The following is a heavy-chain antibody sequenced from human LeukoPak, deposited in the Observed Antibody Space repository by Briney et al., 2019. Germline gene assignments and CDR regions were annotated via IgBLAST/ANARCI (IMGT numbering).Heavy chain of an antibody. J-gene: IGHJ4*02. CDR1: GFTFSSYE. CDR3: ASESIYCSGGSCYPYYFDY. CDR2: ITSRGSTK. D-gene: IGHD2-15*01. V-gene: IGHV3-48*03. Sequence: GGSLRLSCAASGFTFSSYEMNGVRQAPGKGLEWVSYITSRGSTKYYADSVKGRFTISRDNAKNSLYLQMNRLRAEDTAVYYCASESIYCSGGSCYPYYFDYWGQGTLVSVSS.